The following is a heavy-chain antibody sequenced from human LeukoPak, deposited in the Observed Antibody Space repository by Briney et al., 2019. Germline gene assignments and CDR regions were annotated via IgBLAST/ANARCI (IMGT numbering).Heavy chain of an antibody. V-gene: IGHV3-66*03. CDR2: IYSCGST. CDR1: GFTVSSNY. CDR3: AGARRIAVAGPGAFDI. D-gene: IGHD6-19*01. Sequence: GGSLRLSCAASGFTVSSNYMSWVRQAPGKGLEWVSVIYSCGSTYYADSVKGRFTISRDNSKNTLYLQMNSLRAEDTAVYYCAGARRIAVAGPGAFDIWGQGTMVTVSS. J-gene: IGHJ3*02.